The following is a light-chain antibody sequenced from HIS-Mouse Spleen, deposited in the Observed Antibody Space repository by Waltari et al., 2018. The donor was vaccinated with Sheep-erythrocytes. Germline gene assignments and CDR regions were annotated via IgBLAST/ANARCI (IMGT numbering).Light chain of an antibody. J-gene: IGLJ3*02. Sequence: QSALPQPASVSGSPGQSITISCTGTSSAVGSYNLVSWYQQHPGKAPNLMVYEGSKRPSGVSNRFSGSKSGNTASLTISGLQAEDEADYYCCSYAGSSTPWVFGGGTKLTVL. CDR2: EGS. CDR1: SSAVGSYNL. V-gene: IGLV2-23*01. CDR3: CSYAGSSTPWV.